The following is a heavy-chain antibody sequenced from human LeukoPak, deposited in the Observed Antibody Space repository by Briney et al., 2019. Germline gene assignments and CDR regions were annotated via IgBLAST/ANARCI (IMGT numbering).Heavy chain of an antibody. J-gene: IGHJ5*02. Sequence: PSETLSLTCAVYGGSFSGYYWSWIRQPPGKGLEWIGEINHSGGTNYNPSLKSRVTISVDTSKNQFSLKLSSVTAADTAVYYCARVRTIFGVTNGWFDPWGQGTLVTVSS. CDR2: INHSGGT. CDR1: GGSFSGYY. D-gene: IGHD3-3*01. CDR3: ARVRTIFGVTNGWFDP. V-gene: IGHV4-34*01.